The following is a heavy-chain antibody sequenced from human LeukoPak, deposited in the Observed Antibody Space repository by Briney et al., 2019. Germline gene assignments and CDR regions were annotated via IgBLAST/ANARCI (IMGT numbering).Heavy chain of an antibody. CDR3: ARAPDFEWLEYYYMDV. J-gene: IGHJ6*03. Sequence: GGSLRLSCAASGFTFSSYGIHWVRQAPGKGLEWVAVISYDGSNKYYADSVKGRFTISRDNSKNTLYLQMNSLRAEDTAVYYCARAPDFEWLEYYYMDVWGKGTTVTVSS. V-gene: IGHV3-30*01. D-gene: IGHD3-3*01. CDR2: ISYDGSNK. CDR1: GFTFSSYG.